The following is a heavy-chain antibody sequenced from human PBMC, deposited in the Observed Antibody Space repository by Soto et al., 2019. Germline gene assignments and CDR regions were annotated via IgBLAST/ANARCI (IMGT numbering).Heavy chain of an antibody. J-gene: IGHJ4*02. CDR2: IWYDGSNK. CDR3: ARSWGRGWTLKADY. V-gene: IGHV3-33*01. D-gene: IGHD6-19*01. Sequence: QVQLVESGGGVVQPGRSLRLSCAASGFTFSSYGMHWVRQAPGKGLEWVAVIWYDGSNKYYADSVKGRFTISRDNSKNTLYLQMNSLRAEDTAVYYCARSWGRGWTLKADYWGQGTLVTVSS. CDR1: GFTFSSYG.